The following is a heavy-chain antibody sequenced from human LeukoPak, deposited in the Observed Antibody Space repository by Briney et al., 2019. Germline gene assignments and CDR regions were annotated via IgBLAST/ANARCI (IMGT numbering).Heavy chain of an antibody. Sequence: SETLSLTCAVYGGSFSGYYWSWIRQPPGKGLEWIGEINHSGSTNYNPSLKSRVTISVDTSKNQFSLKLSSVTAADTAVYYCARESSGLHEDAFDIWGQGTMVTVSS. CDR1: GGSFSGYY. J-gene: IGHJ3*02. CDR3: ARESSGLHEDAFDI. CDR2: INHSGST. D-gene: IGHD3-22*01. V-gene: IGHV4-34*01.